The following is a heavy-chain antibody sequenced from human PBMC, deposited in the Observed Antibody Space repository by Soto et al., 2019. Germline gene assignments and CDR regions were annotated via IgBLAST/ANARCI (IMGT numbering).Heavy chain of an antibody. CDR3: ARDLVSRYCSSTSCYLPHYYYYGMDV. J-gene: IGHJ6*02. Sequence: QVPLVQSGAEVKKPGASVKVSCKASGYTFTSYGISWVRQAPGQGLEWMGWISAYNGNTNYAQKLQGRVTMTTDTSTSTAYMELRSLRSDDTAVYYCARDLVSRYCSSTSCYLPHYYYYGMDVWGQGTTVTVSS. CDR1: GYTFTSYG. CDR2: ISAYNGNT. D-gene: IGHD2-2*01. V-gene: IGHV1-18*01.